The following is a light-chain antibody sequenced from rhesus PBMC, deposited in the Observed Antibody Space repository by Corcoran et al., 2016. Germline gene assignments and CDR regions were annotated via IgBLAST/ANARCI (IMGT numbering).Light chain of an antibody. Sequence: DIQMNQSPSSLSASVGDRVTITCRASQGISNGLAWYQQKPGKAPKLLIYRASNLETGVPSRFSGIGSGTAFTLTIGSLQPTDIATYYCPQHDNSPWTFGQGTKVEIK. CDR1: QGISNG. CDR3: PQHDNSPWT. V-gene: IGKV1-69*01. CDR2: RAS. J-gene: IGKJ1*01.